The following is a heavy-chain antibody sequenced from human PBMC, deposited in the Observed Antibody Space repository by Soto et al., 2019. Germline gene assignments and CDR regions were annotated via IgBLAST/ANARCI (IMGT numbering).Heavy chain of an antibody. CDR1: GGSISGSSYY. Sequence: SETLSLTCTVSGGSISGSSYYWGWIRQPPGKGLEWIGSIYYSGSTYYNPSLKSRVTISVDTSKNQFSLKLSSVTAADTAVYYCARHSLWNYVDYWGQGTLVTVSS. D-gene: IGHD1-1*01. V-gene: IGHV4-39*01. CDR3: ARHSLWNYVDY. CDR2: IYYSGST. J-gene: IGHJ4*02.